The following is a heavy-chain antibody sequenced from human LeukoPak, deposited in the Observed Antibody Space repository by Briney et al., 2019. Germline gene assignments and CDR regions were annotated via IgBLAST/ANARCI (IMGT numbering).Heavy chain of an antibody. Sequence: GGSLRLSCAASGFTFTNYGMHWVRQAPGKGLEWVAAIWYDGSREHYEGSVKGRFTISRDSSKNTVSLQMDSLRAEDTALYYCARGWGSNTWFGHVEIWGQGTMVTVSS. CDR3: ARGWGSNTWFGHVEI. CDR2: IWYDGSRE. CDR1: GFTFTNYG. D-gene: IGHD6-13*01. J-gene: IGHJ3*02. V-gene: IGHV3-33*01.